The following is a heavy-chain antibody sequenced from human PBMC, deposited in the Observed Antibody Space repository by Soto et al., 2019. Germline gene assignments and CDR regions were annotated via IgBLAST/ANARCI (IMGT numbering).Heavy chain of an antibody. J-gene: IGHJ3*02. Sequence: EVQLVASGGGLVQPGGSLKLSCAASGFTFSGSAMHWVRQASGKGLEWVGRIRRKANNYAAAYAASVKGRFTISRDDSKNTAYLQMNSLKTEDTAVYYWTGPNYGDAFDIWGQGTMVTVSS. CDR2: IRRKANNYAA. V-gene: IGHV3-73*01. CDR3: TGPNYGDAFDI. D-gene: IGHD1-7*01. CDR1: GFTFSGSA.